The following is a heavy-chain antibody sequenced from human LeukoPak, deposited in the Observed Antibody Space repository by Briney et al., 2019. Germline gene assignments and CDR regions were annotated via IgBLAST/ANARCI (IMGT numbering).Heavy chain of an antibody. CDR2: ISSSSSYI. CDR1: GFTFSSYS. J-gene: IGHJ4*02. CDR3: ARVYDFWSGHFDY. V-gene: IGHV3-21*01. Sequence: GGSLRLSCAAPGFTFSSYSMNWVRQAPGKGLEWVSSISSSSSYIYYADSVKGRFTISRDNAKNSLYLQMNSLRAEDTAVYYRARVYDFWSGHFDYWGQGTLVTVSS. D-gene: IGHD3-3*01.